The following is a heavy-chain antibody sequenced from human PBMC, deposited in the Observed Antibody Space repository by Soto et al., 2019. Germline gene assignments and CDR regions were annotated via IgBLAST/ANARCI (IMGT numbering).Heavy chain of an antibody. V-gene: IGHV2-70*01. D-gene: IGHD5-18*01. J-gene: IGHJ6*02. CDR3: ARIRGYSYGYPYYYGMDV. CDR1: GFSLSTSGMC. Sequence: ESGPTLVNPTQTLTLTCTFSGFSLSTSGMCVSWIRQPPGKALEWLALIDWDDDKYYSTSLKTRLTISKDTSKNQVVLTMTNMDPVDTATYYCARIRGYSYGYPYYYGMDVWGQGTTVTVSS. CDR2: IDWDDDK.